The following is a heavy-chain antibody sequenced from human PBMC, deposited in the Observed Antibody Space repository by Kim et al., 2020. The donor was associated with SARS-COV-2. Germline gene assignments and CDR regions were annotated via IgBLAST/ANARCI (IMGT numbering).Heavy chain of an antibody. J-gene: IGHJ4*02. V-gene: IGHV4-31*02. CDR2: GST. Sequence: GSTYNNPSLKSRVTISVDTSKNQFSLKLSSVTAADTAVYYCARGDDYFDYWGQGTLVTVSS. CDR3: ARGDDYFDY. D-gene: IGHD3-16*01.